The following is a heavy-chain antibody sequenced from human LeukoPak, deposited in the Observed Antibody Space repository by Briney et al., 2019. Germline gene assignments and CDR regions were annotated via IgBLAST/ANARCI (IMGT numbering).Heavy chain of an antibody. CDR3: ARYSPPQYASSSAGFDY. Sequence: PETLSLTSTLSADSIRNYYSSCIRQPPGDGLEWVGYIYYMVNPNYNPSLKSRVIISIDTSKNQFSLKLSSVTAADTAVYFCARYSPPQYASSSAGFDYWGQGTLVTVSS. D-gene: IGHD6-6*01. V-gene: IGHV4-59*01. CDR1: ADSIRNYY. CDR2: IYYMVNP. J-gene: IGHJ4*02.